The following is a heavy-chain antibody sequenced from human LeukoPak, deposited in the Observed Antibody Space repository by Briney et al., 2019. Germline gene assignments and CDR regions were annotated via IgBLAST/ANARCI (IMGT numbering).Heavy chain of an antibody. CDR3: VKTMVVFGGLIRTDAFDI. CDR1: GFSFNKYA. J-gene: IGHJ3*02. D-gene: IGHD3-10*01. V-gene: IGHV3-64D*06. Sequence: GGSLRLSCSASGFSFNKYAVHWVRQAPGKGLEYVSGINSDGASSHYADSAKGRFTISRDNSKNALYLQLSSLRPEDTALYYCVKTMVVFGGLIRTDAFDIWGQGTTVTVSS. CDR2: INSDGASS.